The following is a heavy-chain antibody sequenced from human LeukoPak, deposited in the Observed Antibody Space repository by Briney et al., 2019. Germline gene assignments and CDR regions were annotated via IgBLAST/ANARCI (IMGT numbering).Heavy chain of an antibody. CDR3: ARGAMRYYYGSGSYSDY. D-gene: IGHD3-10*01. J-gene: IGHJ4*02. Sequence: SETLSLTCAVYGGSFSGYYWSWIRQPPGKGLEWIGEINHSGSTNYDPSLKSRVTISVDTSKNQLSLKLGSVTAADTAVYYCARGAMRYYYGSGSYSDYWGQGTLVTVSS. CDR2: INHSGST. V-gene: IGHV4-34*01. CDR1: GGSFSGYY.